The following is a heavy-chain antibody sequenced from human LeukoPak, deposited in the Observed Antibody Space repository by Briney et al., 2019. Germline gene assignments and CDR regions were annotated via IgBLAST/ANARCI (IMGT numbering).Heavy chain of an antibody. V-gene: IGHV4-34*01. D-gene: IGHD3-22*01. CDR2: IYYSGST. CDR3: ARSVSYYYDSSARGAFDI. Sequence: SETLSLTCAVYGGSFSGYYWGWIRQPPGKGLEWIGSIYYSGSTYYNPSLKSRVTISVDTSKRQFSLKLNSVTAADTAVYYCARSVSYYYDSSARGAFDIWGQGTMVTVSS. CDR1: GGSFSGYY. J-gene: IGHJ3*02.